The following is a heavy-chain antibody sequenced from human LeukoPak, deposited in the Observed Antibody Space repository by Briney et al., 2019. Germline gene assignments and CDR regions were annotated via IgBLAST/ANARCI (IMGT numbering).Heavy chain of an antibody. V-gene: IGHV4-59*01. J-gene: IGHJ2*01. CDR3: ARDPGLYSSSSDWYFDL. CDR1: ASSISSYY. Sequence: SETPSLTCTVSASSISSYYWSWIRQPPGKGLEWIGYIYYTGSTKYSPSLKSRVTISVDTSKNQFSLKLSSVTAADTAVYYCARDPGLYSSSSDWYFDLWGRGTLVTVSS. CDR2: IYYTGST. D-gene: IGHD6-6*01.